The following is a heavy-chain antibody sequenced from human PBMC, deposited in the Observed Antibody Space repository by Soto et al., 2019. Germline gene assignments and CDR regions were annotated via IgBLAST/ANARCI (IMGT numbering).Heavy chain of an antibody. Sequence: GESLKISCKGSGYSLAGYWITWVRQKPGKGLEWMGRVDPSDSQTYYSPSFRGHVTISVTKSITTVFLQWSSLRASDTAMYYCARQIYDSDTGPNFQYYFDSWGQGTPVTVSS. D-gene: IGHD3-22*01. CDR3: ARQIYDSDTGPNFQYYFDS. CDR1: GYSLAGYW. J-gene: IGHJ4*02. CDR2: VDPSDSQT. V-gene: IGHV5-10-1*01.